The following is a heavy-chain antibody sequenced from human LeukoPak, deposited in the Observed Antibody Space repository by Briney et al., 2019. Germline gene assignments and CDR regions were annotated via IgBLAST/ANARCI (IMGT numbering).Heavy chain of an antibody. CDR3: AREIGGYFDY. CDR2: IYHSGST. D-gene: IGHD3-3*01. J-gene: IGHJ4*02. Sequence: NRSQTLSLTCTVSGGSISSGGYYWSWIRQHPGKGLEWIGSIYHSGSTYYNPSLKSRVTISVDTSKNQFSLKLSSVTAADTAVYYCAREIGGYFDYWGQGTLVTVSS. V-gene: IGHV4-31*03. CDR1: GGSISSGGYY.